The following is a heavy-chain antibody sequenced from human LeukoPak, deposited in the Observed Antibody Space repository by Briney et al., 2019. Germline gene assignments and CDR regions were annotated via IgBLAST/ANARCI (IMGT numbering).Heavy chain of an antibody. D-gene: IGHD2-15*01. J-gene: IGHJ4*02. V-gene: IGHV3-74*01. CDR3: AKGYCSGGSCYSWGDY. CDR1: GFTFRSYS. CDR2: IKTDGSST. Sequence: GGSLRLSCAASGFTFRSYSMHWVRQAPGEGLVWVSRIKTDGSSTNYADSVKGRFTISRDNAKNTLYLQMNSLRAEDTAVYYCAKGYCSGGSCYSWGDYWGQGTLVTVSS.